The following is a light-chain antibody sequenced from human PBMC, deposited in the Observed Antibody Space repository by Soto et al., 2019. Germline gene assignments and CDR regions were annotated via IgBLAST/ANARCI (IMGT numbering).Light chain of an antibody. CDR3: HQYYSTLLT. CDR2: WAS. J-gene: IGKJ4*01. Sequence: DIVMTQSPESLAVSLGERATINCKSSQSVLYSSNNKNYLAWYQQKPGQPPKLLIYWASTRESGVPERFSGSGSGTDFTLTISSLRAEDVAVYYCHQYYSTLLTFGGGTKVEIK. V-gene: IGKV4-1*01. CDR1: QSVLYSSNNKNY.